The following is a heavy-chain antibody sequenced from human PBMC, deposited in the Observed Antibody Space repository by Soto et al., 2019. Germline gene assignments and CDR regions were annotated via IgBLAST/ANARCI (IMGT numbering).Heavy chain of an antibody. CDR1: GGSISSNY. V-gene: IGHV4-59*08. Sequence: QVQLQESGPGLVKPSETLSLTCTVSGGSISSNYWSWIRQPPGKGLEWIGYIYYSGTTNYNPSLKSGITLSLDTPQTQFSLKLSSVTASDAAVYYCAGSYGYGDYAFDFWGQGTLVTVSS. J-gene: IGHJ4*02. CDR3: AGSYGYGDYAFDF. CDR2: IYYSGTT. D-gene: IGHD4-17*01.